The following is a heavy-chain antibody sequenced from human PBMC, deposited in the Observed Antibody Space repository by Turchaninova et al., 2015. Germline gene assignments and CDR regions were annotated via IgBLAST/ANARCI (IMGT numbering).Heavy chain of an antibody. CDR3: ARVNSGAAAGTLDY. CDR1: GGAFSGYY. CDR2: INHSGST. Sequence: QAQLQQWGAGLLMPSATLSLTCAVDGGAFSGYYWSWIRQPPGKGLEWIGEINHSGSTNYNPSLKSRVTISVDTSKNQFSLKLSSVTAADTAVYYCARVNSGAAAGTLDYWGQGTLVTVSS. D-gene: IGHD6-13*01. V-gene: IGHV4-34*01. J-gene: IGHJ4*02.